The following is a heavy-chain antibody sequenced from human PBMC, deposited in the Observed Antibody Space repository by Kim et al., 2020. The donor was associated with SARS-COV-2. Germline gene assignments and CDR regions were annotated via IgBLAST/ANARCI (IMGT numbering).Heavy chain of an antibody. Sequence: SQTLSLTCAISGDSVSRNEAAWNWVRQSPSRGLEWLGRTYYRTSWHSEYANSVKSRITIKPDASRNQFSLQLKSVSPEDTAVYYCAREKGYAFEIWGQGTMVTVS. CDR2: TYYRTSWHS. CDR3: AREKGYAFEI. V-gene: IGHV6-1*01. CDR1: GDSVSRNEAA. J-gene: IGHJ3*02.